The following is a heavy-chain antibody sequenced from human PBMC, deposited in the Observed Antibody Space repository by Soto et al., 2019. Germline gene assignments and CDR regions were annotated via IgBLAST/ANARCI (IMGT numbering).Heavy chain of an antibody. CDR2: VYYSGVT. V-gene: IGHV4-39*01. CDR1: GGSIRSTTYS. CDR3: VRHNTGPNWFDP. Sequence: QLQLQESGPGLVKPSETLSLTCTVSGGSIRSTTYSWGWVRQPPGKGLEWIGSVYYSGVTFYNSSFRSRVTMSLDMSKNQLSLRLNSATAADTAVYYCVRHNTGPNWFDPWGQGILVTVSS. J-gene: IGHJ5*02. D-gene: IGHD2-2*02.